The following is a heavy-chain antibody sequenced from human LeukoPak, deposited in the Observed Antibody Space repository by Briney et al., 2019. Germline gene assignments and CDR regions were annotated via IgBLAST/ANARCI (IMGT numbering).Heavy chain of an antibody. CDR2: VKEDGRET. CDR3: ARAKPADFDL. J-gene: IGHJ2*01. V-gene: IGHV3-74*01. CDR1: GFTFNTYW. Sequence: GGSLRLSCVDSGFTFNTYWIHWVRQAPGKGLVWVSRVKEDGRETNYADSVKGRFTLSRDNAKNTVYLQMNNLRAEDTAVYHCARAKPADFDLWGRGTLVTVSS.